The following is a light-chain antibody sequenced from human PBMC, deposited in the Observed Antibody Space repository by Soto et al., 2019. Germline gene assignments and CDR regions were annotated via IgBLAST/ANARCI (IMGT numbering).Light chain of an antibody. CDR2: GAS. V-gene: IGKV3-20*01. J-gene: IGKJ1*01. CDR1: QSVSSDS. CDR3: QQYGTSPPWT. Sequence: EIVLTQSPGTLSSSPGEGATLSCRAIQSVSSDSVAWYQQKPGQAPRLLIFGASRRATDIPDRFRGGGSGTDFTLTISRLEPEDFAVYYCQQYGTSPPWTFGQGTKVDIK.